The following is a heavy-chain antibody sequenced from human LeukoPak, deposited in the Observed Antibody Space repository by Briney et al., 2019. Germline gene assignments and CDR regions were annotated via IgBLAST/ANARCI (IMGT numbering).Heavy chain of an antibody. J-gene: IGHJ4*02. CDR3: ARGRIGYCSSTSCEFDY. CDR2: IYHSGST. V-gene: IGHV4-30-2*01. CDR1: GGSISSGGYS. Sequence: SQTLSLACAVSGGSISSGGYSWSWIRQPPGKGLEWIGYIYHSGSTYYNPSLKSRVTISVDRSKNQFSLKLSSVTAADTAVYYCARGRIGYCSSTSCEFDYWGQGTLVTVSS. D-gene: IGHD2-2*01.